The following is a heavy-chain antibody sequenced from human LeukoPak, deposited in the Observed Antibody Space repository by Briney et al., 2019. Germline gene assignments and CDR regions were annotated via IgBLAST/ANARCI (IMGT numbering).Heavy chain of an antibody. D-gene: IGHD3-10*01. J-gene: IGHJ5*02. CDR1: GYTFTSYY. CDR3: AREITMVREVIPDNWFDP. Sequence: GASVKVSCKASGYTFTSYYMHWVRQAPGQGLEWMGIINPSGGSTSYAQKFQGRVTMTRDTSTSTVYMELSSLRSEDTAVYYCAREITMVREVIPDNWFDPWGQGTLVTVSS. V-gene: IGHV1-46*01. CDR2: INPSGGST.